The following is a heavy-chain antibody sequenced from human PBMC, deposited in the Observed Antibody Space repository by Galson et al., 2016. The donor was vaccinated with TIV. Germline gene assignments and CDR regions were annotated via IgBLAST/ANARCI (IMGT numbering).Heavy chain of an antibody. V-gene: IGHV1-2*02. D-gene: IGHD4-17*01. CDR2: INPDSGDT. CDR1: GYTFTGYC. Sequence: SVKVSCKASGYTFTGYCMHWVRQAPGQGLEWMGWINPDSGDTNYSQKFQGRVTMTRDTSINTAYMGLSNLKSDDTAVYYCARDPSPVTTSPFDIWGQGTMVTVSS. CDR3: ARDPSPVTTSPFDI. J-gene: IGHJ3*02.